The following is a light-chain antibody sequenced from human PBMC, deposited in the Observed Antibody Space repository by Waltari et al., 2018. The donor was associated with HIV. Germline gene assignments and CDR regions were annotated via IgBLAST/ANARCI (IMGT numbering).Light chain of an antibody. CDR2: EGS. CDR3: CADVSNVI. Sequence: QSALTQPASVSGAPGQSITISCTRTSSDVSTYKLVSWYQQHPAKAPKLMIYEGSKPRFGVRVRCSESKSAASASMTIFGLQDEDEADYSCCADVSNVIFGGGTKLTVL. CDR1: SSDVSTYKL. J-gene: IGLJ2*01. V-gene: IGLV2-23*01.